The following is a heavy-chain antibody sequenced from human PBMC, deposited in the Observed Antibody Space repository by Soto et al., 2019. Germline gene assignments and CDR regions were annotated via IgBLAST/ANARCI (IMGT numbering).Heavy chain of an antibody. V-gene: IGHV3-23*01. J-gene: IGHJ4*02. D-gene: IGHD1-26*01. Sequence: GGSLRLSCAASGFTFSSYAMSWVRQAPGKGLEWVSAISGSGGSTYYADSVKGRFTISRDNSKSTLYLQMNSLRAEDTAVYYCAKDQGGSYSDYYFDYWGQGTLVTVSS. CDR3: AKDQGGSYSDYYFDY. CDR1: GFTFSSYA. CDR2: ISGSGGST.